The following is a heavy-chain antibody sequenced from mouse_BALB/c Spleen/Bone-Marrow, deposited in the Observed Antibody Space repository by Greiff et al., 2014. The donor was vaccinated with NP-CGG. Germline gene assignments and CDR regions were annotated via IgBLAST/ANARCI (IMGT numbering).Heavy chain of an antibody. V-gene: IGHV14-3*02. Sequence: DVKLQESGAELVKPGASVKLSCTASGFNIKDTYMHWVKQRPEQGLEWIGRIDPANGNTKYDPKFQGKATITVDTSSNTAYLQLSSLTSEDTAVYYCAIYYYGSSGFAYWGQGTLVTVSA. J-gene: IGHJ3*01. CDR1: GFNIKDTY. CDR3: AIYYYGSSGFAY. D-gene: IGHD1-1*01. CDR2: IDPANGNT.